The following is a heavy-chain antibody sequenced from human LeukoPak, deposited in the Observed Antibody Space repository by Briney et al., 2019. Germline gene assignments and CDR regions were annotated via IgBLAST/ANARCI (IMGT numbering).Heavy chain of an antibody. J-gene: IGHJ4*02. CDR2: IKEDGSEK. CDR3: ARDRGGRTGLDD. V-gene: IGHV3-7*04. CDR1: GXTFSRSW. D-gene: IGHD2-15*01. Sequence: GGSLRLSCAASGXTFSRSWMSWVRQAPGKGLEWVAFIKEDGSEKYYVDSVKGRFTISRDNAEDSLYLQMNSLRAEDTAVYYCARDRGGRTGLDDWGQGTLVTVSS.